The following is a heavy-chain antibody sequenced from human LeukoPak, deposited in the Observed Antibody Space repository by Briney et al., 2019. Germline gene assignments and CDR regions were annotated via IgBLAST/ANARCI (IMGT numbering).Heavy chain of an antibody. J-gene: IGHJ3*01. CDR1: GFMYANYA. CDR2: IGNTGETA. D-gene: IGHD3-10*01. Sequence: PGGSLRLSCAASGFMYANYAMNWVRQAPGKGLEWVSCIGNTGETAFYADSVKGRFTISRDNSKKTLYLQMNSLRAEDTAVYYCAKVRGSGTNYNVLDASNFWGQGTMVTVSS. V-gene: IGHV3-23*01. CDR3: AKVRGSGTNYNVLDASNF.